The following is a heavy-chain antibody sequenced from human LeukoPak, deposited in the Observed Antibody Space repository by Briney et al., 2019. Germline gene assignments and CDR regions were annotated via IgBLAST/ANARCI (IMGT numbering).Heavy chain of an antibody. CDR1: GFTFSSYA. V-gene: IGHV3-30*04. D-gene: IGHD2-2*01. CDR3: ARAQFPIVVVPVWFDP. CDR2: ISYDGSNK. J-gene: IGHJ5*02. Sequence: EGSLRLSCAASGFTFSSYAMHWVRQAPGKGLEWVAVISYDGSNKYYADSVKGRFTISRDNSKNTLYLQMNSLRAEDTAVYYCARAQFPIVVVPVWFDPWGQGTLVTVSS.